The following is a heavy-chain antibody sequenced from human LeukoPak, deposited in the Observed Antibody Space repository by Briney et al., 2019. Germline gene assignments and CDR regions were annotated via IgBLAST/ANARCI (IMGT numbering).Heavy chain of an antibody. D-gene: IGHD1-26*01. J-gene: IGHJ6*03. V-gene: IGHV4-34*01. CDR1: GFTFSTYA. Sequence: PGGSLRLSCAASGFTFSTYAMSWIRQPPGKGLEWIGEINHSGSTNYNPSLKSRVTISEDTSKNQFSLKLSSVTAADTAVYYCARRVGATRYYYYYYMDVWGKGTTVTISS. CDR3: ARRVGATRYYYYYYMDV. CDR2: INHSGST.